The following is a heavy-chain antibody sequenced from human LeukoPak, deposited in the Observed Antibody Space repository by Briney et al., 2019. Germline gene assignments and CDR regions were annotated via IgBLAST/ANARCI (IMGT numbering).Heavy chain of an antibody. V-gene: IGHV6-1*01. Sequence: SQTLSLTCAISGDGVSSNSAGWTWIRLSPSRGLEWLGRTYYRSKWYYDYAETVKSRITINPDTSKNQFSLQLNSVTPEDTGVYYCAGSAGYLRYWAQGTRVTVSS. CDR1: GDGVSSNSAG. CDR3: AGSAGYLRY. D-gene: IGHD1-26*01. CDR2: TYYRSKWYY. J-gene: IGHJ4*02.